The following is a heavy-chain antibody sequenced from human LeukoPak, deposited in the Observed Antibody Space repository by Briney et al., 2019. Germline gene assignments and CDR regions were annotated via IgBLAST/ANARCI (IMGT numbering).Heavy chain of an antibody. V-gene: IGHV3-7*01. J-gene: IGHJ4*02. CDR3: SRSLDY. CDR2: INQDGSEG. Sequence: QPGGSLRLSCAASGFSVSDYWMDWVRQSPGKGMEWVANINQDGSEGYYADSVKGRFTISRDNAKNSLYLQMNKLRAEDTAVYYCSRSLDYWGQGALVTVSS. CDR1: GFSVSDYW.